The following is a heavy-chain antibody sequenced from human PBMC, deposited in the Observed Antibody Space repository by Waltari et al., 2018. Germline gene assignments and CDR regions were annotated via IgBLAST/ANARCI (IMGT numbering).Heavy chain of an antibody. CDR3: ARGDCTGGVCYSGGYYFDY. D-gene: IGHD2-8*02. Sequence: QVQLQESGPGLVKPSETLSLTCTVSGGSISSYYWSWIRQPPGKGLEWIGYIYYSGSTNFNPSRKSRVTLSVDTSKNQFSLKLGSVTAADTAVYYCARGDCTGGVCYSGGYYFDYWGQGTLVTVSS. J-gene: IGHJ4*02. CDR2: IYYSGST. CDR1: GGSISSYY. V-gene: IGHV4-59*01.